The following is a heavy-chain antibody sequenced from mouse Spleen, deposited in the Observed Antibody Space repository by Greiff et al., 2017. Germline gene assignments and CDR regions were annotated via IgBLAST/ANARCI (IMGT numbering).Heavy chain of an antibody. Sequence: QVQLQQSGAELVRPGASVKLSCKASGYTFTDYYINWVKQRPGQGLEWIARIYPGSGNTYYNEKFKGKATLTAEKSSSTAYMQLSSLTSEDSAVYFCAREANWDYWGQGTTLTVSS. CDR2: IYPGSGNT. D-gene: IGHD4-1*01. CDR1: GYTFTDYY. J-gene: IGHJ2*01. CDR3: AREANWDY. V-gene: IGHV1-76*01.